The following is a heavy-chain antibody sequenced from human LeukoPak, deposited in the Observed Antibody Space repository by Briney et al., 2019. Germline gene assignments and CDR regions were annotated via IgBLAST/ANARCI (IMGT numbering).Heavy chain of an antibody. J-gene: IGHJ4*02. D-gene: IGHD3-16*01. Sequence: GGSLRLSCAASGFPFSSYSMNWVRQAPGKGLEWVSYISISGSTVYYADSVKGRFTISRDNSKSSLYLQMNSLRDEDTAVYYCARPHQDYVWGSPDYWGQGALVTVSS. CDR2: ISISGSTV. CDR1: GFPFSSYS. CDR3: ARPHQDYVWGSPDY. V-gene: IGHV3-48*02.